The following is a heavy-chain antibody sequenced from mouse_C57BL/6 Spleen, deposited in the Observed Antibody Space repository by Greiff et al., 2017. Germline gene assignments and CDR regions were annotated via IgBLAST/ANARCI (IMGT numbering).Heavy chain of an antibody. CDR3: ALHYYGSSYYAMDY. Sequence: VQLQQSGAELVRPGTSVKVSCKASGYAFTNYLIEWVKQRPGQGLEWIGVINPGSGGTNYNEKFKGKATLTADKSSSTAYMQLSSLTSEDSAVYFCALHYYGSSYYAMDYWGQGTSVTVSS. D-gene: IGHD1-1*01. V-gene: IGHV1-54*01. J-gene: IGHJ4*01. CDR1: GYAFTNYL. CDR2: INPGSGGT.